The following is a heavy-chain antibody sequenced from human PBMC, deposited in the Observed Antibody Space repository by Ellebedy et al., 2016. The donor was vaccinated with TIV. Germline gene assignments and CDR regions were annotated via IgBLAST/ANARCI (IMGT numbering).Heavy chain of an antibody. CDR3: ARSVMKVVTAAPLGY. D-gene: IGHD3-22*01. Sequence: AASVKVSCKASGGTFSSYSMIWVRQAPGQGLEWMGGIIPIFGTPDYAQSFQGRVTITADTSTSTAYMELSSLRSEDTAVYYCARSVMKVVTAAPLGYWGQGTLVTVSS. CDR1: GGTFSSYS. J-gene: IGHJ4*02. V-gene: IGHV1-69*06. CDR2: IIPIFGTP.